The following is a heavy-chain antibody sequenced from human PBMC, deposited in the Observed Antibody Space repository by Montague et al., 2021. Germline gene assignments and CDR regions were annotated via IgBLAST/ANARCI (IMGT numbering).Heavy chain of an antibody. Sequence: SLRLSCAASGFSFSSYWMHWVRQAPGKGLLWVSRITLDGSSTTFADSVKGRFTTSRDNAKATLYLQMNRLRVEDTAVYYCARDLASAAPDAFDIWGQGTMVTVSS. CDR3: ARDLASAAPDAFDI. D-gene: IGHD6-13*01. J-gene: IGHJ3*02. CDR1: GFSFSSYW. CDR2: ITLDGSST. V-gene: IGHV3-74*01.